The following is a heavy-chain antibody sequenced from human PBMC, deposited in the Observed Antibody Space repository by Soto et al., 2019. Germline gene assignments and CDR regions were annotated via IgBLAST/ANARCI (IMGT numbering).Heavy chain of an antibody. D-gene: IGHD3-16*01. CDR3: ARRGTGASPGAFDI. CDR1: GGSISSGSSY. Sequence: QLQLQESGPGLVKPSETLSLTCTASGGSISSGSSYWAWIRQPPGKGLEWIGSIYYSGPPYYNPSLNSRVTISVDTSKNQFSLKLSSVTAADTAVYYCARRGTGASPGAFDIWGQGTMVTVSS. J-gene: IGHJ3*02. V-gene: IGHV4-39*01. CDR2: IYYSGPP.